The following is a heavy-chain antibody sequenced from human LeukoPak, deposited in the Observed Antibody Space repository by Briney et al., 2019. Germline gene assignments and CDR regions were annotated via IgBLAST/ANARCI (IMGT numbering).Heavy chain of an antibody. J-gene: IGHJ4*02. CDR3: ASGGYSYGAGVDY. D-gene: IGHD5-18*01. CDR1: GGSISSSSYY. CDR2: IYYSGST. Sequence: SETLSLTCTVSGGSISSSSYYWGWIRQPPGKGLEWIGSIYYSGSTYYNPSLKSRVTISVDTSKNQFSLKLSSVTAADTAVYYCASGGYSYGAGVDYWGQGTLVTVSS. V-gene: IGHV4-39*07.